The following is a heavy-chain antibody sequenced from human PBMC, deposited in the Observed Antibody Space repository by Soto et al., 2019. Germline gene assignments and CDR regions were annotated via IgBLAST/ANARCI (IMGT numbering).Heavy chain of an antibody. CDR3: ARGDYYDSSGYSNKNAFDI. J-gene: IGHJ3*02. V-gene: IGHV4-30-2*01. CDR2: IYHSGST. CDR1: GGSISSGGYS. Sequence: SETLSLTCAVSGGSISSGGYSWIWIRQPQGKGLEWIGYIYHSGSTYYNPSLKSRVTISVDRSKNQFSLKLSSVTAADTAVYYCARGDYYDSSGYSNKNAFDIWGQGTMVT. D-gene: IGHD3-22*01.